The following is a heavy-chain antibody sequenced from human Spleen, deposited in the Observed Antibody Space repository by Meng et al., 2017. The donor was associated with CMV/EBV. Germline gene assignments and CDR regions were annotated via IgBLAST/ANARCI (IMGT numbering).Heavy chain of an antibody. V-gene: IGHV4-59*05. D-gene: IGHD6-6*01. CDR1: GGSISSYY. CDR3: ARDHIAARPFDY. J-gene: IGHJ4*02. Sequence: GPLRLSCTVSGGSISSYYWSWIRQPPGKGLEWIGSIHYSGNTYYNPSLKSRVTISADTSKNHFSLRLSSVTAADTAVYYCARDHIAARPFDYWGQGTLVTVSS. CDR2: IHYSGNT.